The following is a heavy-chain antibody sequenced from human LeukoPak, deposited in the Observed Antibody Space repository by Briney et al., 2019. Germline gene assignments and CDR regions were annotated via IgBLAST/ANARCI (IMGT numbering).Heavy chain of an antibody. D-gene: IGHD3-16*01. Sequence: GGSLRLSCAASGFTFSGYAMSWVRQAPGKGLEWVSAITGPGDGTWYADSVQGRFTISRDNSKNTLYLQMNSLRAEDTAVYYCAKASWVSSADAVLWGQGTLVTVSS. CDR3: AKASWVSSADAVL. V-gene: IGHV3-23*01. CDR2: ITGPGDGT. CDR1: GFTFSGYA. J-gene: IGHJ4*02.